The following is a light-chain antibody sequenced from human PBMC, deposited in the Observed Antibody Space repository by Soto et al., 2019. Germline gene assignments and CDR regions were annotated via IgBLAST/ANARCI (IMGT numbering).Light chain of an antibody. Sequence: DIQMTQFPSSVSASVGDRVTITCRASQPLGAWLAWYQQKPGKAPKLLIYATSTLETGVPSRFSGSGSGTQFTLTIRSLQPEDFATYYCQQADISQLTFGGGTRVEIK. V-gene: IGKV1-12*01. CDR3: QQADISQLT. CDR1: QPLGAW. J-gene: IGKJ4*01. CDR2: ATS.